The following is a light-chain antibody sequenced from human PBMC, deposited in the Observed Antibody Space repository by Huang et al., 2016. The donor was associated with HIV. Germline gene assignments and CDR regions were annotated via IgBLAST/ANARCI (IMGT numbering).Light chain of an antibody. CDR1: QNRFHSPTTKND. V-gene: IGKV4-1*01. CDR2: WAT. Sequence: DIVMTQSPDSLAVSLGERAIINCKSSQNRFHSPTTKNDLAWYQQKPGQPPKLLIYWATSRESGVPDRFSGSGSGTDFTLSISSLQAEDVAVYYCQQYYVTPLTFGGGTKVQIK. CDR3: QQYYVTPLT. J-gene: IGKJ4*01.